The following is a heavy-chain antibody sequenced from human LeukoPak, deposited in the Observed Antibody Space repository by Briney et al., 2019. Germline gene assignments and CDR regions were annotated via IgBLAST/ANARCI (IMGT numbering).Heavy chain of an antibody. CDR3: AATYSGNWEFDY. J-gene: IGHJ4*02. D-gene: IGHD1-26*01. CDR1: GFTVSSNY. Sequence: GGSLRLSCAASGFTVSSNYMSWVRQAPGKGLEWVSIIYSGGSTFYADSVKGRFTISRDDAKNPLYLEMNSLRAEDTALYYCAATYSGNWEFDYWGQGTLVTVSS. CDR2: IYSGGST. V-gene: IGHV3-53*01.